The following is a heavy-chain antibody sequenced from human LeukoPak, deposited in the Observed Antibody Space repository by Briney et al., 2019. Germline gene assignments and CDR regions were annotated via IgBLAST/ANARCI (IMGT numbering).Heavy chain of an antibody. V-gene: IGHV3-7*01. CDR2: VKKDASEK. CDR3: AKDQVISGSEASDI. CDR1: GFTFSNNW. Sequence: GGSLRLSCAASGFTFSNNWMTWVRQAPGKGLEWVASVKKDASEKYYVDSVKGRFTISRDNAKNSLYLQMNSLRVEDTAVYYCAKDQVISGSEASDIWGQGTMVTVSS. J-gene: IGHJ3*02. D-gene: IGHD2/OR15-2a*01.